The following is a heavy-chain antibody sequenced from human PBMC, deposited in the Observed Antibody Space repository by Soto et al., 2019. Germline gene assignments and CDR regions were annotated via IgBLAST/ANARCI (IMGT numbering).Heavy chain of an antibody. J-gene: IGHJ4*02. CDR3: ARESDYIFDY. CDR1: GGSFSGYY. CDR2: INHSGST. V-gene: IGHV4-34*01. D-gene: IGHD4-17*01. Sequence: SETLSLTCAVYGGSFSGYYWSWIRQPPGKGLGWIGEINHSGSTNYNPSLKSRVTISVDTSKNQFSLKLSSVTAADTAVYYCARESDYIFDYWGQGTLVTVSS.